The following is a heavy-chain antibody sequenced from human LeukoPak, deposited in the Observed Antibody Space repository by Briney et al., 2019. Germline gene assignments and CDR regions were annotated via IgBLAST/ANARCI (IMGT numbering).Heavy chain of an antibody. CDR1: GYTFTSYY. D-gene: IGHD5-18*01. J-gene: IGHJ5*02. CDR2: INPSGGNT. CDR3: ARALPHRRLMDTTMEQHWFDP. Sequence: ASVKVSCKASGYTFTSYYMHWVRQAPGQGLEWMGIINPSGGNTNYAQKFQGRVTMTRDMSTSTVYMELSSLRSEDTAMYYCARALPHRRLMDTTMEQHWFDPWGQGTLVTVSS. V-gene: IGHV1-46*01.